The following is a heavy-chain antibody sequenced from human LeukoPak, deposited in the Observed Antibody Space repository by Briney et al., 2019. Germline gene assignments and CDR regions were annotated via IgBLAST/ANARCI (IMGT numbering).Heavy chain of an antibody. CDR3: ARDQGVGAMRGYYYYYYMDV. Sequence: ASETLYLTCTVSGGSISSYYWSWIRQPAGKGLEWIGRIYTSGSTNYNPSLKSRVTMSVDTSKNQFSLKLSSVTAADTAVYYCARDQGVGAMRGYYYYYYMDVWGKGTTVTVSS. J-gene: IGHJ6*03. CDR2: IYTSGST. CDR1: GGSISSYY. V-gene: IGHV4-4*07. D-gene: IGHD1-26*01.